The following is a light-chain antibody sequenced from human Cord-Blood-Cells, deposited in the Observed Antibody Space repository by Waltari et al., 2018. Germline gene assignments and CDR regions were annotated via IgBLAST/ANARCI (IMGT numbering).Light chain of an antibody. Sequence: EIVLTQSPGPLSLSPGERATLSCRASQSVSRSYLAWYPQKPGQAPRLLIYGASSRATGIPDRFSGSGSGTDFTLTISRLEPEDFAVYYCQQYGSSFTFGPGTKVDIK. CDR3: QQYGSSFT. CDR2: GAS. J-gene: IGKJ3*01. CDR1: QSVSRSY. V-gene: IGKV3-20*01.